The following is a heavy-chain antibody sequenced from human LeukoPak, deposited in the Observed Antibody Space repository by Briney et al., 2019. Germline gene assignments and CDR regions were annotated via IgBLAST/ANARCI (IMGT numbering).Heavy chain of an antibody. Sequence: PGGSLRLSCAASGFIFSSYSMNWVRQAPGKGLEWVSSISSSSRYIYYADSAKGRFTISRDNAKKSLYLQMNSLRAEDTAVYYCARDLGGYDYDDSSGYSNYWGQGTLVTVSS. V-gene: IGHV3-21*01. CDR1: GFIFSSYS. CDR2: ISSSSRYI. D-gene: IGHD3-22*01. J-gene: IGHJ4*02. CDR3: ARDLGGYDYDDSSGYSNY.